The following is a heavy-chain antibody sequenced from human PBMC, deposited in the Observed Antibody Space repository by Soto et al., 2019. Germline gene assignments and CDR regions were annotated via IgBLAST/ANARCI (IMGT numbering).Heavy chain of an antibody. V-gene: IGHV3-23*01. CDR1: GFTFSSYA. J-gene: IGHJ4*02. CDR3: AKAYYYDSSGYYYDDY. Sequence: PGGSLRLSCAASGFTFSSYAMSWVRQAPGKGLEWVSAISGSGGSEYYADSVKGRFTISRDNSKNKLYLQMNNLRAEDTAVYYCAKAYYYDSSGYYYDDYWGQGT. CDR2: ISGSGGSE. D-gene: IGHD3-22*01.